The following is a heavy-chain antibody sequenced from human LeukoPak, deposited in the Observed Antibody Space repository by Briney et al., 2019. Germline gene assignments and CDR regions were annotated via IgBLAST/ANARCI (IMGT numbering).Heavy chain of an antibody. V-gene: IGHV1-2*04. CDR2: INPNSGGT. CDR3: ARGVRIAAAGTGWFDP. CDR1: GYTFTGYY. J-gene: IGHJ5*02. D-gene: IGHD6-13*01. Sequence: GASVKVSCKASGYTFTGYYMHWVRQAPGQGLEWMGWINPNSGGTNYAQKSQGWVTMTRDTPISTAYMELSRLRSDDTAVYYCARGVRIAAAGTGWFDPWGQGTLVTVSS.